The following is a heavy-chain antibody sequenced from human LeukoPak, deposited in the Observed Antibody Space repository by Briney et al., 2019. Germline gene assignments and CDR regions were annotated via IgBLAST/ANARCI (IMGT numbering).Heavy chain of an antibody. D-gene: IGHD2-2*01. CDR2: IIPIFGTA. CDR3: ARESIVVVPAAWFGPYYFDY. V-gene: IGHV1-69*06. J-gene: IGHJ4*02. CDR1: GGTFSSYA. Sequence: ASVKVSCKASGGTFSSYAISWVRQAPGQGLEWMGGIIPIFGTANYAQKFQGRVTITADKSTSTAYMELSSLRSEDTAVYYCARESIVVVPAAWFGPYYFDYWGQGTLVTVSS.